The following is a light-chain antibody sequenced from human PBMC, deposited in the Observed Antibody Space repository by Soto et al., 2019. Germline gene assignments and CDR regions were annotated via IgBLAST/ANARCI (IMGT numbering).Light chain of an antibody. J-gene: IGKJ1*01. V-gene: IGKV1-27*01. CDR2: AAS. Sequence: DIQMTQSPSSLSASVGDRVTITCRASQDISNYLAWYQQKPGKVPKLLLYAASTLQSGVPSRFSGSGSGTDFTLTISSLQSEDFAVYYCQQYNNWPRGGTFGQGTKVEIK. CDR1: QDISNY. CDR3: QQYNNWPRGGT.